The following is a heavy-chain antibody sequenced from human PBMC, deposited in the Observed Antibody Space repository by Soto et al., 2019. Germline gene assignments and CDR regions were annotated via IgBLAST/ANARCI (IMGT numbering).Heavy chain of an antibody. CDR1: GYTFTSYG. J-gene: IGHJ6*02. CDR3: ARDSEAASIYYYGMDV. Sequence: SVKVSCKASGYTFTSYGISWVRQAPGQGLEWMGWISAYNGNTNYAQKLQGRVTMTTDTSTSTAYMELRSLRSDDTAVYYCARDSEAASIYYYGMDVWGQGTTVTVSS. D-gene: IGHD6-13*01. V-gene: IGHV1-18*04. CDR2: ISAYNGNT.